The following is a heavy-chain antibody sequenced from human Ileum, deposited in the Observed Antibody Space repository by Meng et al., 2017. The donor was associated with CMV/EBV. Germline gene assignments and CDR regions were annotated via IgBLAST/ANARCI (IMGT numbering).Heavy chain of an antibody. CDR2: ISYDGSNK. D-gene: IGHD4-17*01. V-gene: IGHV3-30-3*01. Sequence: SCAASGFTFSRSAMHWVRQAPGKGLEWVAVISYDGSNKSYADSVKGRFTISRDNSKNTLYLQMNSLRAEDTAVYYCARDASSGAEKDYWGQGTLVTVSS. CDR3: ARDASSGAEKDY. CDR1: GFTFSRSA. J-gene: IGHJ4*02.